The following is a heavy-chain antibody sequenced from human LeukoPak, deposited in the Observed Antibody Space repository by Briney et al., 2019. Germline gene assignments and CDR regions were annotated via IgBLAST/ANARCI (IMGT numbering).Heavy chain of an antibody. CDR1: GYTFTGYY. CDR3: ARDTSGIAAAGTVDWFDP. Sequence: ASVKVSCKASGYTFTGYYMHWVRQAPGQGLEWMGWINPNSGGTNYAQKFQGRVTMTRDTSISTAYMELSRLRSDDTAVYYCARDTSGIAAAGTVDWFDPWGQGTLVTVSS. V-gene: IGHV1-2*02. J-gene: IGHJ5*02. D-gene: IGHD6-13*01. CDR2: INPNSGGT.